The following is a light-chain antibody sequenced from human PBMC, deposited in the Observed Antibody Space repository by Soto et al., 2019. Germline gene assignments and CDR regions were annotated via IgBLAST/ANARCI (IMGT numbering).Light chain of an antibody. Sequence: QSALTQPRSVSGSPGQSVTISCTGTSSDVGSNNFVSWYQHRPGKAPRLMIHNVSKRPSGVPDRFSGSKSGNTASLTIFGLQAEDEADYYCCSYAGGYTWVFGGGTQLTVL. V-gene: IGLV2-11*01. J-gene: IGLJ3*02. CDR1: SSDVGSNNF. CDR3: CSYAGGYTWV. CDR2: NVS.